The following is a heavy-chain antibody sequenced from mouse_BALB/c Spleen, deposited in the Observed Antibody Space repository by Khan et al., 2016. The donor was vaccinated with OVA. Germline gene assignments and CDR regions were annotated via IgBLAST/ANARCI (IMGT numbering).Heavy chain of an antibody. D-gene: IGHD2-4*01. CDR1: GYSITSEYA. CDR2: INYSGNT. CDR3: TRTDYYDYDPFPY. J-gene: IGHJ3*01. V-gene: IGHV3-2*02. Sequence: EVQLQESGPGLVKPSQSLSLTCTVTGYSITSEYAWNWIRQFSGNKLEWMGYINYSGNTRFNPSLKSRTSITRDTSKNQFFLQLNSVTTEDTATYYCTRTDYYDYDPFPYWGQGTLVTVSA.